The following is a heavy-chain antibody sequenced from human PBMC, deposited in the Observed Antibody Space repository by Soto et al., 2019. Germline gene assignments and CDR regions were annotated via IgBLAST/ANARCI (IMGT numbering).Heavy chain of an antibody. CDR2: IDPSDSYT. CDR3: ARQTYYYDSSGNYPYYFDS. J-gene: IGHJ4*02. CDR1: GYSFTGYW. D-gene: IGHD3-22*01. V-gene: IGHV5-10-1*01. Sequence: GESLKISFKGSGYSFTGYWISWVRQMPVKGLEWMGRIDPSDSYTNYRPSLQGHVTISAAKSISTAYLQWSSLKASDTAIYFCARQTYYYDSSGNYPYYFDSWGQGTLVTVSS.